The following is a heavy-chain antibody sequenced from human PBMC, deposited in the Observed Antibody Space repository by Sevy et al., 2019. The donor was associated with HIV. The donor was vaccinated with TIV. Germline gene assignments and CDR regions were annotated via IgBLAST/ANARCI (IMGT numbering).Heavy chain of an antibody. D-gene: IGHD6-13*01. J-gene: IGHJ6*02. CDR1: GFTFSSYG. V-gene: IGHV3-33*01. Sequence: GGSLRLSCAASGFTFSSYGMHWVRQAPGKGLEWVAVIWYDGSNKYYADSVKGRFTISRDNSKNTLYLQMNSLRAEDTAVYYYARGNRMVIAAAGTTPYYYYGMDIWGQGTTVTVSS. CDR2: IWYDGSNK. CDR3: ARGNRMVIAAAGTTPYYYYGMDI.